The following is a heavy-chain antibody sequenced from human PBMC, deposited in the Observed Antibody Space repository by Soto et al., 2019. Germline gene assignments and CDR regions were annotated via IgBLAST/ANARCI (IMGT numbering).Heavy chain of an antibody. V-gene: IGHV3-30-3*01. CDR2: ISYDGSKK. Sequence: QVQLVESGGGVVQPGRSLRLSCAASGFTFSSYAMHWVRQAPGKGLEWVAGISYDGSKKYYADSVKGRFTISRDNSKNTLYLQMNSLRAEDTAVYYCARDLNSGYDNYDYYGMDVWGQGTTVTVSS. CDR1: GFTFSSYA. D-gene: IGHD5-12*01. J-gene: IGHJ6*02. CDR3: ARDLNSGYDNYDYYGMDV.